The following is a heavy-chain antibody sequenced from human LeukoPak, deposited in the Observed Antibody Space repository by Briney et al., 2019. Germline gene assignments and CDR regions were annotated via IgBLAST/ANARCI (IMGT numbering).Heavy chain of an antibody. V-gene: IGHV3-7*03. D-gene: IGHD6-6*01. J-gene: IGHJ4*02. Sequence: GGSLRLSCVASGCTFSYSWMIWVRQAPGKGLEWVANINQPGSQKYHVDSVKGRFTISRDNARNSLFLQMNSLTADDTAVYYCARGLGKGSSDYWGQGTLVTVSS. CDR1: GCTFSYSW. CDR3: ARGLGKGSSDY. CDR2: INQPGSQK.